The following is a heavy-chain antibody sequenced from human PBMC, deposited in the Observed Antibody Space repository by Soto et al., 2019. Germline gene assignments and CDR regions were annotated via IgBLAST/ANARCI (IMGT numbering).Heavy chain of an antibody. V-gene: IGHV1-46*01. CDR3: ARGKYDYIWGSYRPFDY. CDR2: INPNNGNT. CDR1: GYTFTNYH. D-gene: IGHD3-16*02. Sequence: EASVKVSCKASGYTFTNYHMHWVRQAPGQGLEWMGIINPNNGNTNYAQKFQGRVTMTTDTSTSTAYMELRSLRSDDTAVYYCARGKYDYIWGSYRPFDYWGQGTLVTVSS. J-gene: IGHJ4*02.